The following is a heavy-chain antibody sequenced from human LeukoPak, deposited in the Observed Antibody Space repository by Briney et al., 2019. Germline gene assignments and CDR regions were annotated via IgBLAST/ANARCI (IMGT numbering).Heavy chain of an antibody. J-gene: IGHJ4*02. CDR1: GFTLSKYA. Sequence: GGSLRLSCAASGFTLSKYAMNWVRQAPGKGLEWVSGIDGSGGRPPSADSVKGRFTISRDISKNTLCLQMDSLRAEDTAAYYCARGKDHDFWNPFDHWGQGTLVTVSS. CDR3: ARGKDHDFWNPFDH. D-gene: IGHD3-3*01. V-gene: IGHV3-23*01. CDR2: IDGSGGRP.